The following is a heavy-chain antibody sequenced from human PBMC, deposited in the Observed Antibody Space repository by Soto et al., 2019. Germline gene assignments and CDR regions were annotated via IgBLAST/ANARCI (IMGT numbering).Heavy chain of an antibody. D-gene: IGHD4-17*01. CDR3: ARAHYGDYGYGMDV. J-gene: IGHJ6*02. Sequence: QLQLQESGSGLVKPSQTLSLTCAVSGGSISSGGYSWSWIRQPPGKGLEWIGYIYESGSTYYNPSLKSRVTISVDRSKIQFSLKLSSVTAADTAVYYCARAHYGDYGYGMDVWGQGTTVTVSS. CDR1: GGSISSGGYS. V-gene: IGHV4-30-2*01. CDR2: IYESGST.